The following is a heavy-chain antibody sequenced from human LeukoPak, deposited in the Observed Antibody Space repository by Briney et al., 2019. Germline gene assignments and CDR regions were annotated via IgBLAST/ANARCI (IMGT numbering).Heavy chain of an antibody. J-gene: IGHJ4*02. V-gene: IGHV1-18*01. D-gene: IGHD3-22*01. Sequence: GASVKVSCKASGYTFTSYGISWVRQAPGQGLEWMGWISAYNGNTNYAQKLQGRVTMTTDTSTSTAYMELRRLRYDDTAVYYCARVRNYYDSSGYYSDYWGQGTLVTVSS. CDR3: ARVRNYYDSSGYYSDY. CDR1: GYTFTSYG. CDR2: ISAYNGNT.